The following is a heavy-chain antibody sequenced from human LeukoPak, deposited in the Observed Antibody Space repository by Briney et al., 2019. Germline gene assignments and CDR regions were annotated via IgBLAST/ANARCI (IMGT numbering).Heavy chain of an antibody. CDR3: ASYYYGSGTSLGY. D-gene: IGHD3-10*01. CDR2: INPASSEK. CDR1: GFTLSSYW. Sequence: GGSLRLSCAASGFTLSSYWMNWVRQAPGKGLEWVANINPASSEKYYVGSVKGRFTISRDNAKNSLYLQMNSLRAEDTAVYYCASYYYGSGTSLGYWGQGTLVTVSS. J-gene: IGHJ4*02. V-gene: IGHV3-7*01.